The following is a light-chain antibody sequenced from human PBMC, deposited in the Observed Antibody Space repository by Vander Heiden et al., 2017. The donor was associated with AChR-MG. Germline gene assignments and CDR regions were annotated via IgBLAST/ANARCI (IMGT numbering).Light chain of an antibody. V-gene: IGKV2-28*01. CDR3: RQALQTPLT. Sequence: DIVMTQSPLSLPVTPGEPASISCRSSQSLLHANGYNYLDWYLQRPGQSPQLLISLGSNRASGAPDRFSGSGSGSDFTLEISRVEAEDVGVYYCRQALQTPLTFGQRTRLEIK. CDR2: LGS. J-gene: IGKJ5*01. CDR1: QSLLHANGYNY.